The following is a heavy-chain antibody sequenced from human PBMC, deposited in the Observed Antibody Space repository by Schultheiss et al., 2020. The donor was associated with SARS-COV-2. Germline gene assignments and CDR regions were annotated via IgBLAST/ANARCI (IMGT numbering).Heavy chain of an antibody. CDR2: TRNKANSYTT. J-gene: IGHJ6*02. D-gene: IGHD6-13*01. CDR1: GFTFSDYY. Sequence: GGSLRLSCAASGFTFSDYYMSWIRQAPGKGLEWVGRTRNKANSYTTEYAASVKGRFTISRDDSKNSLYLQMNSLKTEDTAVYYCARSSVAAAGTRYYYYYYGMDVWGQGTTVTVSS. V-gene: IGHV3-72*01. CDR3: ARSSVAAAGTRYYYYYYGMDV.